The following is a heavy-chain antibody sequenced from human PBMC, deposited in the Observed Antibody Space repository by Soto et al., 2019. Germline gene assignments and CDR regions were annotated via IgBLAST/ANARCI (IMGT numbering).Heavy chain of an antibody. V-gene: IGHV1-58*01. Sequence: SVRVSCKASGFTFTSSAVQWVRQARGQRLEWIGWIVVGSGNTNYAQKFQERVTITRDMSTSTAYMELSSLRSEDTAVYYCAAVTMIGVVPMSYVMDVCGRGTTVT. D-gene: IGHD3-22*01. CDR2: IVVGSGNT. J-gene: IGHJ6*01. CDR3: AAVTMIGVVPMSYVMDV. CDR1: GFTFTSSA.